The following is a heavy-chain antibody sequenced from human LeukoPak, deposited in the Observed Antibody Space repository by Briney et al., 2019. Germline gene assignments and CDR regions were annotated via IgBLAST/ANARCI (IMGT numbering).Heavy chain of an antibody. CDR3: ARQLEGGRFDF. V-gene: IGHV5-51*01. CDR1: GYSFTNYW. D-gene: IGHD2-15*01. Sequence: GESLKISCKGSGYSFTNYWIGWVRQMPGKGLEWMGIIYPGDSESSYSPSFQGQVTFSADKSISTAYLQWSSLKASDIAMYYCARQLEGGRFDFWGQGTLVTVSS. CDR2: IYPGDSES. J-gene: IGHJ4*02.